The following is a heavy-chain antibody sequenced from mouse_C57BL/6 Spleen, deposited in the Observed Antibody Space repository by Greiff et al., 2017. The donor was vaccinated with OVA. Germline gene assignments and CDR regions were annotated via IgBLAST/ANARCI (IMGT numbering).Heavy chain of an antibody. CDR2: IRLKSDNYAT. J-gene: IGHJ3*01. CDR1: GFTFSNYW. Sequence: EVQLQESGGGLVQPGGSMKLSCVASGFTFSNYWMNWVRQSPEKGLEWVAQIRLKSDNYATHYAESVKGRFTISRDDSKSSVYLQMNNLRAEDTGIYYCTAPYSMVFAYWGQGTLVTVSA. CDR3: TAPYSMVFAY. V-gene: IGHV6-3*01. D-gene: IGHD1-1*02.